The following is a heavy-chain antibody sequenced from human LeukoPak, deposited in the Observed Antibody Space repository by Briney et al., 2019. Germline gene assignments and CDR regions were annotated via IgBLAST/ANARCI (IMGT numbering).Heavy chain of an antibody. D-gene: IGHD2-8*01. CDR2: IYYSGST. CDR1: GGSISSYY. J-gene: IGHJ4*02. Sequence: SETLSLTCTVSGGSISSYYWSWIRQPPGKGLEWIGYIYYSGSTNYNPSLKSRVTISVDTSKNQFSLKLSSVTAADTAVYYCATRDPYCTNGVCPDYWGQGTLVTVSS. V-gene: IGHV4-59*01. CDR3: ATRDPYCTNGVCPDY.